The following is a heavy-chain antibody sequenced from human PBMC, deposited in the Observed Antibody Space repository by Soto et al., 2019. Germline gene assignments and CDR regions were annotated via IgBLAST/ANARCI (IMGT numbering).Heavy chain of an antibody. V-gene: IGHV3-21*01. CDR2: IDSTSMHI. CDR3: ARLVGAYQHYIDY. Sequence: GGSLRLSCAASGFTFSSNSMIWVRQAPGKGLEWVSYIDSTSMHIYYADSVKGRFTITRDNAKKSVYLRMTSLRAEDTAVYYCARLVGAYQHYIDYWGQGTLVTVSS. CDR1: GFTFSSNS. D-gene: IGHD1-26*01. J-gene: IGHJ4*02.